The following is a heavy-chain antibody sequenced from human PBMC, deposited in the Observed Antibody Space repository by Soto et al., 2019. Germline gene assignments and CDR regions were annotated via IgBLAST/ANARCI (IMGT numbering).Heavy chain of an antibody. CDR2: ITSRSDHI. V-gene: IGHV3-21*02. CDR1: GFTFSTYT. D-gene: IGHD6-19*01. CDR3: ARDTTPHMADYYYSYAMDV. Sequence: EVQLVESGGGLVRPGGSLRLSCAASGFTFSTYTMNWVRQAPGKGLEWVASITSRSDHIYDADSVQGRVTISRDNAKNSMYLEMNSLTAEDTAVYYCARDTTPHMADYYYSYAMDVWGRGTTVTVSS. J-gene: IGHJ6*02.